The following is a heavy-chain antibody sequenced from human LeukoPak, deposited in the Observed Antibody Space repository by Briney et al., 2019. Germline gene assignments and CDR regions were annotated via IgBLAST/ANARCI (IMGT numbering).Heavy chain of an antibody. V-gene: IGHV3-30-3*01. CDR3: AGGSVEMATH. J-gene: IGHJ4*02. CDR1: GFTLSDYA. D-gene: IGHD5-24*01. Sequence: GGSLRLSCAASGFTLSDYAMHWVRQAPGKGLEWVADISYDATNAYYADSVKGRFTISEDNSKNTLFLQMNSLTAEDTAVYYCAGGSVEMATHWGQGTLVTVSS. CDR2: ISYDATNA.